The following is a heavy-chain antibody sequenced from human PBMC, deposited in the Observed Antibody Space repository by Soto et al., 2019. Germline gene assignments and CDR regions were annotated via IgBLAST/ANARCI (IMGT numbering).Heavy chain of an antibody. Sequence: SETLSLTCAVYGGSFSGYYWSWIRQPPGKGLEWIGEINHSGSTNYNPSLKSRVTISVDTSKNQFSLKLSPVTAADTAVYYCARGRRIVVASNWFDPWGQGTLVTVSS. CDR2: INHSGST. J-gene: IGHJ5*02. D-gene: IGHD3-22*01. V-gene: IGHV4-34*01. CDR1: GGSFSGYY. CDR3: ARGRRIVVASNWFDP.